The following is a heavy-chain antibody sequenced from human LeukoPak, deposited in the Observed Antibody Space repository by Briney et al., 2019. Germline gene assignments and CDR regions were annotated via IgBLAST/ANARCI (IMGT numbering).Heavy chain of an antibody. V-gene: IGHV3-30*18. CDR1: GFTFSNYG. J-gene: IGHJ5*02. Sequence: GRSLRLSCAASGFTFSNYGMHWVRQAPGKGLEGVAVISYDESNKYYADSVKGRFTISRDNSKNTLYLQMNSLRAEDTAMYYCAKGSYYYASGSFHWFDPRGQGTLVTVSS. CDR3: AKGSYYYASGSFHWFDP. D-gene: IGHD3-10*01. CDR2: ISYDESNK.